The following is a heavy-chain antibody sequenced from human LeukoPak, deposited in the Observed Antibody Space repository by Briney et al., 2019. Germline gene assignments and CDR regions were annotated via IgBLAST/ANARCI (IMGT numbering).Heavy chain of an antibody. J-gene: IGHJ4*02. CDR2: IDPNSGGT. Sequence: ASVKVSCKASGYTFTGYYMHWVRQAPGQGLEWMGWIDPNSGGTNYAQKFQGGVTMTRDTSISTAYMVLNRLRSDDTAVYYCAREYYYGSGNYYNRIDYWGQGTLVTVSS. CDR1: GYTFTGYY. D-gene: IGHD3-10*01. CDR3: AREYYYGSGNYYNRIDY. V-gene: IGHV1-2*02.